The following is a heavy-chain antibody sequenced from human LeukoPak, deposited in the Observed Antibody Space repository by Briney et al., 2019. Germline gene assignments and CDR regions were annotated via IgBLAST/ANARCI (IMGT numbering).Heavy chain of an antibody. CDR1: GGTFSSCA. CDR3: ARSVIAAAGRLDY. Sequence: SVKVSCKASGGTFSSCAISWVRQAPGQGLEWMGGIIPIFGTANYAQKFQGRVTITADESTSTAYMELSSLRSEDTAVYYCARSVIAAAGRLDYWGQGTLVTVSS. J-gene: IGHJ4*02. V-gene: IGHV1-69*13. D-gene: IGHD6-13*01. CDR2: IIPIFGTA.